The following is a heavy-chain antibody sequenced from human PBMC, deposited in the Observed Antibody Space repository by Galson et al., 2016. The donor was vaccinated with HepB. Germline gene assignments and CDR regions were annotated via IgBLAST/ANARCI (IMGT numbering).Heavy chain of an antibody. CDR3: VSAITLVRGVGS. CDR2: IYPGDSDT. D-gene: IGHD3-10*01. V-gene: IGHV5-51*01. Sequence: QSGAEVKKPGESLKISCKGSGYNFTRYYIGWVRQMPGKGLEWMGLIYPGDSDTRYSPSFQGQVAISADKSLSTAYLQWSSLRASDTAIYYCVSAITLVRGVGSWGQGTLVSVSS. CDR1: GYNFTRYY. J-gene: IGHJ4*02.